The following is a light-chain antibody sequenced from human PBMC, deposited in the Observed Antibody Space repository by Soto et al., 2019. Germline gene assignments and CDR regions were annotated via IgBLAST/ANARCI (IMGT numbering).Light chain of an antibody. CDR2: DAS. CDR1: QSISSW. CDR3: QQYNSHGT. Sequence: DIQMTQSPSTLSASVGDRVTSTCRASQSISSWLVWYQQKPGKAPKLLIYDASSLESGVPSRFSGSGSGTEFTLTISSLQPDDFATYYCQQYNSHGTFGQGTKLEIK. J-gene: IGKJ2*01. V-gene: IGKV1-5*01.